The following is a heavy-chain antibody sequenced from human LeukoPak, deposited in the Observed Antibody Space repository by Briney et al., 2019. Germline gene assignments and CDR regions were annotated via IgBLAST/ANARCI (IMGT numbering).Heavy chain of an antibody. Sequence: SETLSLTCTVSGGSISSYYWSWIRQPPGKGLEWIGYIYYSGSTNYNPSLKSRVTISVDTSKNQFSLKLSSVTAADTAVYYCASGGSSSWLDYYYYGMDVWGQGTTVTVSS. CDR2: IYYSGST. V-gene: IGHV4-59*08. CDR3: ASGGSSSWLDYYYYGMDV. CDR1: GGSISSYY. D-gene: IGHD6-13*01. J-gene: IGHJ6*02.